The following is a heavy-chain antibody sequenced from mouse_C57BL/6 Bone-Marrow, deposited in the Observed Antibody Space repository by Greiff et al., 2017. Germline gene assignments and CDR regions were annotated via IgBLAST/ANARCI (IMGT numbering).Heavy chain of an antibody. J-gene: IGHJ4*01. Sequence: QVQLQQPGAELVKPGASVKMSCKASGYTFTSYWLTWVKQRPGQGLEWIGDIYPGSGSTNYNEKFKSKATLTVDTSSSTAYMQLSSLTSEDSAVYYCARRDYYGSSDDYAMDYWGQGTSVTVSS. CDR2: IYPGSGST. D-gene: IGHD1-1*01. CDR3: ARRDYYGSSDDYAMDY. CDR1: GYTFTSYW. V-gene: IGHV1-55*01.